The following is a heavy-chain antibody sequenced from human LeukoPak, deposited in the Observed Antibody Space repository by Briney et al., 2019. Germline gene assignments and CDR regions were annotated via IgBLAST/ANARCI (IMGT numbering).Heavy chain of an antibody. CDR2: ISGSGGST. V-gene: IGHV3-23*01. D-gene: IGHD3-22*01. CDR3: AKKIYDSSGPLLWY. Sequence: GGSLRLSCAASGFTFSSYAMSWVRQAPGKGLEWVSAISGSGGSTYYADSVKGRFTISRDNSKNTLYLQMNSLRAEDTAVYYCAKKIYDSSGPLLWYWGQGTLVTVSS. CDR1: GFTFSSYA. J-gene: IGHJ4*02.